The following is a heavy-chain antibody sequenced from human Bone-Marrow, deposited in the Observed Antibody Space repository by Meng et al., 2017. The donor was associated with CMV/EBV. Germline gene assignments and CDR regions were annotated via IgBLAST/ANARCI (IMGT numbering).Heavy chain of an antibody. V-gene: IGHV1-69*04. D-gene: IGHD2-15*01. CDR1: GGTFSSYT. Sequence: SVKVSCKASGGTFSSYTISWVRQAPGQGLEWMGRIIPILGIANYAQKFKGRVTITADKSTSTAYMELSSLRSEDTAVYYGARDCSGGSCNSPHWGQGTLVTVSS. CDR2: IIPILGIA. CDR3: ARDCSGGSCNSPH. J-gene: IGHJ4*02.